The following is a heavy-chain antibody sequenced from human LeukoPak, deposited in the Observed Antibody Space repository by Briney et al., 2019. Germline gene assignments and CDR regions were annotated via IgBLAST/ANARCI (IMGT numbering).Heavy chain of an antibody. J-gene: IGHJ4*02. Sequence: GGSLRLSCAASGFTFSSYAMSWVRQAPGKGLEWVSAISGSGGSTYYADSVKGRFTISRDNSKNTLYLQMNSLRAEDTAAYYCAKGRYYDSSAPPGYWGQGTLVTVSS. CDR2: ISGSGGST. CDR3: AKGRYYDSSAPPGY. V-gene: IGHV3-23*01. CDR1: GFTFSSYA. D-gene: IGHD3-22*01.